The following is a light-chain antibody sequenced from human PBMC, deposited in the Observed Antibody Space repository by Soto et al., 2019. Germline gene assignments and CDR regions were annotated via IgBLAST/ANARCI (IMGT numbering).Light chain of an antibody. CDR3: FSYTASDVGV. V-gene: IGLV2-11*01. J-gene: IGLJ3*02. CDR1: NSDVGAYTL. Sequence: QSALTQPRSVSGSPGQSVTISCTGTNSDVGAYTLVSWYQQLPGKAPKLIISAVTYRPSGVPDRFSGSKSGNTASLTISGLQTEDEADYYCFSYTASDVGVFGGGTKVTVL. CDR2: AVT.